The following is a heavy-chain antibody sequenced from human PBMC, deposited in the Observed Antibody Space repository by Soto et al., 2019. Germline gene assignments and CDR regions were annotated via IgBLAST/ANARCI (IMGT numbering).Heavy chain of an antibody. D-gene: IGHD3-3*01. V-gene: IGHV1-69*01. CDR1: GGTFSSYA. CDR2: IIPILGTA. J-gene: IGHJ6*02. Sequence: QVQLVQSGAEVKKPGSSVKVSCKASGGTFSSYAISWVRQAPGQGLEWMGGIIPILGTANYAQKFQGRVTIPADESTSPAYLDLSSLRSEDTAVYYCAVTSVLLFLERKNYYYYGMYVWGQGTTVTVSS. CDR3: AVTSVLLFLERKNYYYYGMYV.